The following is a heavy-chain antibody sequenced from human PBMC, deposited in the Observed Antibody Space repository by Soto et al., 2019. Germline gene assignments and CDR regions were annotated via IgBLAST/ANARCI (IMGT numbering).Heavy chain of an antibody. V-gene: IGHV4-59*01. Sequence: SETLSLTCTVSGGSISSYYWGWIRQPPGKGLEWIGYIYYSGSTNYNPSLKSRVTISVDTSKNQFSLKLSSVTAADTAVYYCARTLFTYGNWFDPWGQGTLVTVSS. D-gene: IGHD4-17*01. CDR2: IYYSGST. CDR3: ARTLFTYGNWFDP. J-gene: IGHJ5*02. CDR1: GGSISSYY.